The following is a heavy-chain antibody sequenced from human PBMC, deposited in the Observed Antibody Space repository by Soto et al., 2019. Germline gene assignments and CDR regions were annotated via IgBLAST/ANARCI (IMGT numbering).Heavy chain of an antibody. CDR1: GYTFTSYD. J-gene: IGHJ3*02. Sequence: ASVKVSCKASGYTFTSYDINWVRQATGQGLEWMGWMNPNSGNTGYAQKFQGRVTMTRNTSISTAYMELSSLRSEDTAVYYCVAYDYIWGSYRYHPDAFDIWGQGTMVTVSS. D-gene: IGHD3-16*02. V-gene: IGHV1-8*01. CDR2: MNPNSGNT. CDR3: VAYDYIWGSYRYHPDAFDI.